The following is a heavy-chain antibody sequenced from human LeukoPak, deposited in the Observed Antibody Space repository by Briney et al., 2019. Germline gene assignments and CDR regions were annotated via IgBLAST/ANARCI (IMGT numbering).Heavy chain of an antibody. Sequence: ASVKVSCKVSGYTLSDLAMHWVRQAPGKGLEWMGGLHPEDGEAIYAQPLQGRVTMTEDTSTDTAYMELSSLRSDVTAVYYCATRNFGDYGAFNIWGQGTLVTVSS. CDR3: ATRNFGDYGAFNI. CDR1: GYTLSDLA. J-gene: IGHJ3*02. V-gene: IGHV1-24*01. D-gene: IGHD4-17*01. CDR2: LHPEDGEA.